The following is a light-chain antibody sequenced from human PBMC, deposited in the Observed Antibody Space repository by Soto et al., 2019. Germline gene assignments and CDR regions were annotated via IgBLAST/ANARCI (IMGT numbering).Light chain of an antibody. CDR2: AAS. CDR3: LQDYTTWT. V-gene: IGKV1-6*01. J-gene: IGKJ1*01. Sequence: AIQMTKSPSSLYASVGARVTITCRASQGIRNDLGWYQQKPGKAPKLLIYAASSLQSGVPSRFSGSGSGTDFTLTISSLRPEDFATYYCLQDYTTWTFGQGTKVDIK. CDR1: QGIRND.